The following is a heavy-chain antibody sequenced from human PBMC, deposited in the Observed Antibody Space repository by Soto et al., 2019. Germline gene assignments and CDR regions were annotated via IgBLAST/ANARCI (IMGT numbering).Heavy chain of an antibody. CDR1: GGSISSICYY. CDR3: VRHEDIGYDVTRAFDF. V-gene: IGHV4-39*01. CDR2: IYYGRDT. Sequence: SETLSLTCNVSGGSISSICYYWGWIRQPPGKGLEWIGSIYYGRDTYYTPSLKSRITITVDTSRKHFSLNPTFVPAADTALDYCVRHEDIGYDVTRAFDFWGQGTMVTVSS. J-gene: IGHJ3*01. D-gene: IGHD5-12*01.